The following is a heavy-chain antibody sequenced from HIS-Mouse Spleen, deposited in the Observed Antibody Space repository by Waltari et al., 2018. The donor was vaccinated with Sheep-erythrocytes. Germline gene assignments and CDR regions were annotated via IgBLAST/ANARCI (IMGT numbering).Heavy chain of an antibody. CDR1: GYSFTSYW. Sequence: EVQLVQSGAEVKKPGESLKISCKGSGYSFTSYWIGWVRQIPGKGREWMGIIYPGDSDTRYSPSFQGQVTISADKSISTAYLQWSSLKASDTAMYYCARGPVLRFLEWLPTDAFDIWGQGTMVTVSS. J-gene: IGHJ3*02. CDR2: IYPGDSDT. V-gene: IGHV5-51*03. CDR3: ARGPVLRFLEWLPTDAFDI. D-gene: IGHD3-3*01.